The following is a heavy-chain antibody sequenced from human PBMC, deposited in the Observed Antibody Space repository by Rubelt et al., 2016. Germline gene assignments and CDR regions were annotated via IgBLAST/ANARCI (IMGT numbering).Heavy chain of an antibody. Sequence: QVQLVQYGAEVKKPGASVKVSCKASGYTFTSYGISWVRQAPGQGLEWMGWISAYNGNPNYAQKLQSRVTMTTDTSTSQAYLELKSLSSDDSAVYYCARDPTSRFTSTGWFDPWGQGTLVTVSS. J-gene: IGHJ5*02. D-gene: IGHD5-12*01. CDR3: ARDPTSRFTSTGWFDP. CDR2: ISAYNGNP. V-gene: IGHV1-18*01. CDR1: GYTFTSYG.